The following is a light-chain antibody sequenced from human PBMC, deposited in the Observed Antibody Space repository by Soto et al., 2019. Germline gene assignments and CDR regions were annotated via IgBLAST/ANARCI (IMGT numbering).Light chain of an antibody. V-gene: IGLV2-8*01. CDR2: EVN. Sequence: QSALTQPPSASGSPGQSVAISCTGTSSDVGGYNYVSWYQQHPGKAPKLMIYEVNKRPSGVPDRFSGSKSGNTASLTVSGLQAEDEADYYCSAYTNANTLTFGGGTKLTVL. CDR3: SAYTNANTLT. J-gene: IGLJ2*01. CDR1: SSDVGGYNY.